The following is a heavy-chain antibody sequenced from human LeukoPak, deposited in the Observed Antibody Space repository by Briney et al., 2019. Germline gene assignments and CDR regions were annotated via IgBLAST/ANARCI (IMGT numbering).Heavy chain of an antibody. Sequence: ASVKVSCKASGYTFTSYGISWVRQAPGQGLEWMGWISAYNGNTNYAQKLQGRVTMTTDTSTSTAYMELRSLRSDDTAVYYCARVGGSITFGGVIAAIPFNWFDPWGQGTLVTVSS. CDR1: GYTFTSYG. D-gene: IGHD3-16*02. CDR2: ISAYNGNT. CDR3: ARVGGSITFGGVIAAIPFNWFDP. V-gene: IGHV1-18*01. J-gene: IGHJ5*02.